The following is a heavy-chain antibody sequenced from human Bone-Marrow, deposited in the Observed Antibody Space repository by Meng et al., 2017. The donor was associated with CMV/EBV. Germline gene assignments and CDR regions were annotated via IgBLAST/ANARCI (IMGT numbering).Heavy chain of an antibody. V-gene: IGHV4-30-4*08. Sequence: SETLSLTFPVSGGSISSGDYYWSWIRQPPGKGLEWIGYIYYSGSTYYNPSLKSRVTISVDTSKNQFSLKLSSVTAADTAVYYCARVSDAILGAFDYSGQGTLVTVSS. CDR1: GGSISSGDYY. J-gene: IGHJ4*02. D-gene: IGHD3-16*01. CDR3: ARVSDAILGAFDY. CDR2: IYYSGST.